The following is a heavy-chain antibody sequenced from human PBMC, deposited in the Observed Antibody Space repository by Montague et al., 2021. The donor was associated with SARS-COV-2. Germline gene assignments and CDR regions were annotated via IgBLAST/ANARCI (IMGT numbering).Heavy chain of an antibody. V-gene: IGHV4-39*01. D-gene: IGHD3-10*01. CDR3: ARQGRISMVRLNWFDP. CDR2: IYYSGST. CDR1: GGSISSSYY. Sequence: SETLSLTCIVSGGSISSSYYWGWIRQPPGKGLEWIGSIYYSGSTYYNPSLKSRVTISVDTSKNQFSLKLSSVTAADTAVYYCARQGRISMVRLNWFDPWGQGTLVTVSS. J-gene: IGHJ5*02.